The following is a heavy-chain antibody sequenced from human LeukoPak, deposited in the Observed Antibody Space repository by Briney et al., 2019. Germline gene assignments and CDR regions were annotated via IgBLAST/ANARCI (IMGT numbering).Heavy chain of an antibody. V-gene: IGHV3-7*01. CDR3: ARVTFDWFDRWPYYFDY. CDR1: GFTFSSYW. CDR2: IKQDGSEK. J-gene: IGHJ4*02. D-gene: IGHD3-9*01. Sequence: GGFLRLSCAASGFTFSSYWMSWVRPAPGKGLEWVANIKQDGSEKNYVDSVKGRFTISRDNAKNALYLQMNSLRAEDTAVYYCARVTFDWFDRWPYYFDYWGQGTLVTVSS.